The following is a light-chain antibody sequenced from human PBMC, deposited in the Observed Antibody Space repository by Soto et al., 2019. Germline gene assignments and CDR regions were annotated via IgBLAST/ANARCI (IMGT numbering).Light chain of an antibody. CDR2: GAS. CDR1: QSVGNSY. Sequence: EIVLTQSPGILSLSPGERATLSCRASQSVGNSYLAWYQQKPGQAPRLLIFGASTRATGIPERFSGSGSGTDLTLTISRLEPEDFAVYYCQQYGSSRWTFGQGTKVEIK. V-gene: IGKV3-20*01. J-gene: IGKJ1*01. CDR3: QQYGSSRWT.